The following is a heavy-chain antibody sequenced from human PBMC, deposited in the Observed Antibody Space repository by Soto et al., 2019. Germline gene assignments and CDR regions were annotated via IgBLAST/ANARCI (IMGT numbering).Heavy chain of an antibody. CDR2: MYYSGST. Sequence: PSETLSLTCTVSGGSIRSSTYYWGWIRQPPGKGLEWIGYMYYSGSTYYNPSLKSRVTISVDTSKNQFSLKLSSVTAADTAVYYCAGIYSGSPGGTLRYWGQGTLVTVSS. D-gene: IGHD1-26*01. V-gene: IGHV4-61*05. CDR3: AGIYSGSPGGTLRY. CDR1: GGSIRSSTYY. J-gene: IGHJ4*02.